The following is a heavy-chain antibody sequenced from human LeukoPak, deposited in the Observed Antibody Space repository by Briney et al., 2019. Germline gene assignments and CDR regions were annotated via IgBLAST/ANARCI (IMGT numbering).Heavy chain of an antibody. J-gene: IGHJ5*02. D-gene: IGHD6-13*01. V-gene: IGHV4-31*03. Sequence: SETLSLTCTVSGGSTSSGGYYWSWIRQHPGKGLEWIGYIYYSGSTYYNPSLKSRLTISGDTSKNQFSLRLSSVTAADTAVYYCAAAAAGQSWFDPWGQGTLVTVSS. CDR2: IYYSGST. CDR1: GGSTSSGGYY. CDR3: AAAAAGQSWFDP.